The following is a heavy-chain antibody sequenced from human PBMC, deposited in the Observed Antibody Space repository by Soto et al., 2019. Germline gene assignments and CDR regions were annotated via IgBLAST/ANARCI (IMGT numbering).Heavy chain of an antibody. CDR2: ISGSGGST. J-gene: IGHJ6*03. CDR3: AKGGRVLRFLEWSYKPAFLMDV. V-gene: IGHV3-23*01. Sequence: GGSLRLSCAASGFTFSSYAMSWVRQAPGKGLEWVSAISGSGGSTYYANSVKGRFTISRDNSKNTLYLQMNSLRAEDTAVYYCAKGGRVLRFLEWSYKPAFLMDVWGKGTTVTVSS. D-gene: IGHD3-3*01. CDR1: GFTFSSYA.